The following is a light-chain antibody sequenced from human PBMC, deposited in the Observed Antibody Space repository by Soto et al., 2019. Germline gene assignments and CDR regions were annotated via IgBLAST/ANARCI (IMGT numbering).Light chain of an antibody. V-gene: IGLV1-51*01. Sequence: QSVLTQPPSLSAAPGETVTISCAGSSSNIGNYHVCWYQQCPGTAPRLLIYDTNKRRSGIPDRFSGSKSGTSATLSITGLQTGDEADYYCGTWDTSLSVGVFGGGTKLTVL. CDR2: DTN. J-gene: IGLJ2*01. CDR3: GTWDTSLSVGV. CDR1: SSNIGNYH.